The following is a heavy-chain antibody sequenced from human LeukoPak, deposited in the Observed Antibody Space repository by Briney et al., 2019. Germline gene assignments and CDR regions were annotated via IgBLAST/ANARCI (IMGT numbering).Heavy chain of an antibody. CDR3: AKDRAESSRWYGGVDS. CDR1: GFTLSNYG. CDR2: IPYDAFGK. Sequence: QTGGSLRLSCATSGFTLSNYGIHWVRQAPGKGLEWVAFIPYDAFGKYYGDSVKGRFTISRDKSKNTLYLQMNSLRAEDTAVYYCAKDRAESSRWYGGVDSWGQGTLVTVSS. D-gene: IGHD6-13*01. V-gene: IGHV3-30*02. J-gene: IGHJ4*02.